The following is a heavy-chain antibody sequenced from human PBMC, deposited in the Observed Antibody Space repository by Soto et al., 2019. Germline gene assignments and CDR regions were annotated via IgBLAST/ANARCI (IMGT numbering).Heavy chain of an antibody. CDR2: ISGDGLST. V-gene: IGHV3-NL1*01. J-gene: IGHJ3*02. CDR1: GFTFSSYG. CDR3: ARRPDAFDI. Sequence: GGSLRLSCAASGFTFSSYGMHWVRQAPGKGLEWVSAISGDGLSTYYAGSVKGRFTISRDNSKTTLYLQMNSLRAEDTAVYYCARRPDAFDIWGRGTMVTVSS.